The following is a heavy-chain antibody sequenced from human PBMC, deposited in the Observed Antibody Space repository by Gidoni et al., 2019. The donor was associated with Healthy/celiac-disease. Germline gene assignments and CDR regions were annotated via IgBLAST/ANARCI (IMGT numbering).Heavy chain of an antibody. CDR1: GFTFSSYG. J-gene: IGHJ4*02. CDR3: ARDRVAAAEDY. D-gene: IGHD6-13*01. Sequence: QVQLVEYGGGVVQPGRSLSLSCAASGFTFSSYGMHWVGQAPGKGLEWVAVIWYDGSNKYYADSVKGRFTISRDNSKNTLYLQMNSLRAEDTAVYYCARDRVAAAEDYWGQGTLVTVSS. V-gene: IGHV3-33*01. CDR2: IWYDGSNK.